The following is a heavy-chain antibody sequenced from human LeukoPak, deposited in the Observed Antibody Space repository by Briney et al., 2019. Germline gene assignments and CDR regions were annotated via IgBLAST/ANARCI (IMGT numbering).Heavy chain of an antibody. J-gene: IGHJ5*02. CDR3: ARVQTINWFDP. D-gene: IGHD5-24*01. CDR1: GFPYSDYY. Sequence: GGPLSLFCAVSGFPYSDYYMSWIRGARGKGLEGVSYISSGGSTIYYADSVKGRFSISRDNYKNSLYLQMNSLRAEDTAVYYCARVQTINWFDPWGQGTLVTVSS. CDR2: ISSGGSTI. V-gene: IGHV3-11*01.